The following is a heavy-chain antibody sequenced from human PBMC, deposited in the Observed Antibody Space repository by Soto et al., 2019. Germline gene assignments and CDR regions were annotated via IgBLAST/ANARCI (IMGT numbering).Heavy chain of an antibody. J-gene: IGHJ4*02. CDR1: GFTFSSYA. CDR2: ISGSGGST. D-gene: IGHD5-12*01. Sequence: GGSLRLSCAASGFTFSSYAMSWVRQAPGKGLEWVSAISGSGGSTYYADSVKGRFTISRDNSKNTLYLQMNSLRAEDTAVYYCASQRWLQLHHFDYWGQGTLVTVSS. CDR3: ASQRWLQLHHFDY. V-gene: IGHV3-23*01.